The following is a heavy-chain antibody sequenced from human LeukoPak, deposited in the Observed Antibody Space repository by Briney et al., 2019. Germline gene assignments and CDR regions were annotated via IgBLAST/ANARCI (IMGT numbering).Heavy chain of an antibody. CDR3: ARDRRSGGSFIFDY. Sequence: PGGSLRLSCAASGFTFSSYWMSWVRQAPGKGLEWVANIKQDGSEKYYVDSVKGRFTISRDNAKNSLYLQMNSLRAEDTAVYYCARDRRSGGSFIFDYWGQGTLVTVSS. CDR1: GFTFSSYW. J-gene: IGHJ4*02. V-gene: IGHV3-7*01. D-gene: IGHD2-15*01. CDR2: IKQDGSEK.